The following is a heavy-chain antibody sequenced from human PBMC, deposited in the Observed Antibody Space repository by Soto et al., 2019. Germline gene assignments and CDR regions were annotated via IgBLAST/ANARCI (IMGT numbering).Heavy chain of an antibody. CDR2: ILDDGSDK. D-gene: IGHD4-17*01. CDR1: GFSFSSYG. Sequence: QVQLVESGGGVVQPGRSLRLSCAASGFSFSSYGMHWVRQAPGKGLEWVAVILDDGSDKDYTDAVKGRFPISRDNSKNTLYLEMNSLRAEDTAVYYCARDDDYGDNGLDYWGQGTLVTVSS. CDR3: ARDDDYGDNGLDY. J-gene: IGHJ4*02. V-gene: IGHV3-33*01.